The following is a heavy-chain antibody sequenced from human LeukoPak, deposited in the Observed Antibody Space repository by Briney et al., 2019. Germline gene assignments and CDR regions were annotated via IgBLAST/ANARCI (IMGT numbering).Heavy chain of an antibody. Sequence: ASVKVSCKASGYTFTAHYMHGLRQAPRQALQRIECINPNNAGPNYAQKFQGRVTMTRATSISTASMELSRLRSDDTAVYYRARGVYSSGYGASWGQGTLVTVSS. CDR3: ARGVYSSGYGAS. D-gene: IGHD3-22*01. J-gene: IGHJ5*02. CDR2: INPNNAGP. CDR1: GYTFTAHY. V-gene: IGHV1-2*02.